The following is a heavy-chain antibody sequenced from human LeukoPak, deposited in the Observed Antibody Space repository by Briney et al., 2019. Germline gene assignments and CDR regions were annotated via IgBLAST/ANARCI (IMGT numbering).Heavy chain of an antibody. V-gene: IGHV4-39*01. CDR3: ASPGITTFDY. Sequence: SETLSLTCTVSGGSISGNSFYWGWVRQPPGKGLEWIGNIYYTGITYYNPSLKSRVTISVDTSKNQFSLKLNSVTAADTAVYYCASPGITTFDYWGQETLVTVSS. CDR1: GGSISGNSFY. D-gene: IGHD3-22*01. CDR2: IYYTGIT. J-gene: IGHJ4*02.